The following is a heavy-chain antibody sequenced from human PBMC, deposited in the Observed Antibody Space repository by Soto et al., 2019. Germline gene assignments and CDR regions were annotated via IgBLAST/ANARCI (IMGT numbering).Heavy chain of an antibody. CDR3: ARGGTTTRGTTGPLYYYYGMDV. D-gene: IGHD1-1*01. V-gene: IGHV1-46*01. CDR1: GYTFTSYY. CDR2: INPSGGST. Sequence: ASVKVSCKASGYTFTSYYMHWVRQAPGQGLEWMGIINPSGGSTSYAQKFQGRVTMTRDTSTSTVYMELSSLRPEDTAVYYCARGGTTTRGTTGPLYYYYGMDVWGQGTTVNV. J-gene: IGHJ6*02.